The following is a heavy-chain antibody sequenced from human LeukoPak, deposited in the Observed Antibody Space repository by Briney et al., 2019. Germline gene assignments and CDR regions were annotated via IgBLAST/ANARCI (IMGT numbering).Heavy chain of an antibody. CDR1: GYTFTSYY. CDR3: ARDDIVTGARLDY. Sequence: ASVKVSCKASGYTFTSYYMHWVRQAPRQGLEWMGIVNPSGGSTSYAQKFQGRVTMTRDTSTSTVYMELSSLRSEDTAVYYCARDDIVTGARLDYWGQGTLVTVSS. J-gene: IGHJ4*02. CDR2: VNPSGGST. V-gene: IGHV1-46*01. D-gene: IGHD2-15*01.